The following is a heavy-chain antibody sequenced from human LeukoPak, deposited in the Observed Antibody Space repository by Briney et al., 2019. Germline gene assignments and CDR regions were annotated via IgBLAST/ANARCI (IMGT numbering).Heavy chain of an antibody. CDR1: GYSISSGYY. CDR2: IYNSGNT. J-gene: IGHJ3*02. V-gene: IGHV4-38-2*02. D-gene: IGHD3-22*01. CDR3: ASADSSGYYYGFDI. Sequence: SETLSLTCTVSGYSISSGYYWAWIRQPPGKGLEWIGTIYNSGNTYQNPSLKSRVTISVDRSKNQFSLKLSSVTAADTAVYYCASADSSGYYYGFDIWGQGTIVTVSS.